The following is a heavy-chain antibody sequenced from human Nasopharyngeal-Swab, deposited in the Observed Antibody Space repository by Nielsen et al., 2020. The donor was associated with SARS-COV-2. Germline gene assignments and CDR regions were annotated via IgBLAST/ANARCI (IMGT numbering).Heavy chain of an antibody. V-gene: IGHV3-23*01. CDR2: ISGSSGST. J-gene: IGHJ4*02. CDR3: AIDSSGQDY. D-gene: IGHD6-19*01. Sequence: WIRQPPGKGLEWVSAISGSSGSTYYADSVKGRFTISRDNSKNTLYLQMNSLRAEDTAVYYCAIDSSGQDYWGQGTLVTVSS.